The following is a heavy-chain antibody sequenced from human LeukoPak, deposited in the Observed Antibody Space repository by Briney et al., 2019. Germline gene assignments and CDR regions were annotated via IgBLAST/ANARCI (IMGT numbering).Heavy chain of an antibody. J-gene: IGHJ6*04. CDR3: ARSLVDVSGSWNWLMDV. D-gene: IGHD1-7*01. V-gene: IGHV4-34*01. CDR1: GGSFSGYY. CDR2: INHSGST. Sequence: KPSETLSLTRAVYGGSFSGYYWSWIRQPPGKGLEWIGEINHSGSTNYNPSLKSRVTISVDTSKNQFSLKLSSVTAADTAVYYCARSLVDVSGSWNWLMDVWGKGTTVTVSS.